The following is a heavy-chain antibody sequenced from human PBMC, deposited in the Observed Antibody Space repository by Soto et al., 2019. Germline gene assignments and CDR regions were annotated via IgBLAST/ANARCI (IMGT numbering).Heavy chain of an antibody. CDR1: GFTVSSNY. V-gene: IGHV3-66*01. J-gene: IGHJ3*01. D-gene: IGHD1-26*01. CDR2: TYSGGTT. CDR3: AREFRTSGSRDAFDL. Sequence: PGGSLRLSCAASGFTVSSNYMSWVRQAPGKGLEWVSVTYSGGTTYYADSVKGRFIISRDNSKNTLDLQMNSLRAEDTAVYYCAREFRTSGSRDAFDLWGQGTMVTVS.